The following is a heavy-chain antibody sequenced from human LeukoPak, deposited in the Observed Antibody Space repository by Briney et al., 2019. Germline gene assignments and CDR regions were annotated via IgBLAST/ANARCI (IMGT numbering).Heavy chain of an antibody. CDR3: ARDDRGHDYRRDLPTHFDY. V-gene: IGHV3-30*02. D-gene: IGHD4-11*01. Sequence: PGGSLRLSCAASGFTVSSNYMSCVRQAPGKGLEWVAFIRYDGSNKYYADSVKGRFTISRDNSKNTLYLQMNSLRAEDTAVYYCARDDRGHDYRRDLPTHFDYWGQGTLVTVSS. CDR1: GFTVSSNY. J-gene: IGHJ4*02. CDR2: IRYDGSNK.